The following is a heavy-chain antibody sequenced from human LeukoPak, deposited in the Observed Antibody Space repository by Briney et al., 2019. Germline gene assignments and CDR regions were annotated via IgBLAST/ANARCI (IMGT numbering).Heavy chain of an antibody. J-gene: IGHJ5*02. D-gene: IGHD5-24*01. CDR2: INYSGGT. CDR3: ARLRRDNNWFDP. CDR1: GDSISSGDCY. Sequence: SETLSLTCTVSGDSISSGDCYCDWIRQPPGKGLEWIGDINYSGGTYYNPSLKSRVTMSVDTSKNQFSLELRSVTAADTAVYYCARLRRDNNWFDPWSQGTLVTVSS. V-gene: IGHV4-39*01.